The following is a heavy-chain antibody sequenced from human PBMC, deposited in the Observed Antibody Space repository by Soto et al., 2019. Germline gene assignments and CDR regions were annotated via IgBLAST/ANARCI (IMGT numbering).Heavy chain of an antibody. CDR3: ARDHGFDP. Sequence: SLRLSCAASGFTFSSYAMHWVRQAPGKGLEWVAVISYDGSNKYYADSVKGRFTISRDNSKNTLYLQMNSLRAEDTAVYYCARDHGFDPWGQGTLVTVSS. V-gene: IGHV3-30-3*01. CDR2: ISYDGSNK. J-gene: IGHJ5*02. CDR1: GFTFSSYA.